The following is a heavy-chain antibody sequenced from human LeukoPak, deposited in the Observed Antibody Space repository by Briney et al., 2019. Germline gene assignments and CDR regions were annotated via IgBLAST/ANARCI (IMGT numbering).Heavy chain of an antibody. J-gene: IGHJ5*02. CDR2: IRDSGET. CDR3: ARDRAVTQDWVEFDP. V-gene: IGHV3-66*03. CDR1: GLTFSSNS. D-gene: IGHD4-17*01. Sequence: SGGSLRLSCAASGLTFSSNSMSWVRQAPGKGLVWVSLIRDSGETFYADSVKGRFTISRDNSKNTMYLQMNRLRVEDTAVYFCARDRAVTQDWVEFDPWGQGTLVTVSS.